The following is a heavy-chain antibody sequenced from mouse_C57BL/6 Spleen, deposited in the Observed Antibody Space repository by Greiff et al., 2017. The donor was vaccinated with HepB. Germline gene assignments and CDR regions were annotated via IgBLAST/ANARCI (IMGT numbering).Heavy chain of an antibody. V-gene: IGHV1-80*01. D-gene: IGHD1-1*01. CDR3: ARWGSYGSRPGYAMDY. Sequence: QVQLQQSGAELVKPGASVKISCKASGYAFSSYWMNWVKQRPGKGLEWIGQIYPGDGDTNYNGKFKGKATLTADKSSSTAYMQLSSLTSEDSAVYFCARWGSYGSRPGYAMDYWGQGTSVTVSS. CDR1: GYAFSSYW. J-gene: IGHJ4*01. CDR2: IYPGDGDT.